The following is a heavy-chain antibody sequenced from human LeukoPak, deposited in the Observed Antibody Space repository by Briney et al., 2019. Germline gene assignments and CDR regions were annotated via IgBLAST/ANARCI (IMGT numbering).Heavy chain of an antibody. V-gene: IGHV4-59*01. CDR2: ISDSGIT. D-gene: IGHD3-22*01. CDR1: GASISSYY. CDR3: AKVRRSSASLGASRFDS. J-gene: IGHJ4*02. Sequence: SETLSLTCTVSGASISSYYWTWVRQPPGKGLDWIGSISDSGITNYSPSLKSRITMSVDTSNNLFFLNLTSVTAADTAVYSCAKVRRSSASLGASRFDSWGQGTLVSVSS.